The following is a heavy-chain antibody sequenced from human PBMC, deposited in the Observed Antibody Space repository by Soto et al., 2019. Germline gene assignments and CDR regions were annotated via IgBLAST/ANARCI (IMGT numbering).Heavy chain of an antibody. V-gene: IGHV3-30*18. D-gene: IGHD3-10*01. CDR1: GFTFSSYG. CDR3: AKGGIPYGMDV. Sequence: QVQLVESGGGVVQPGRSLRLSCAASGFTFSSYGMHWVRQAPGKGLEWVAVISYDGSNKYYADYVKGRFTISRDNSKNTLYLQMNSLRAEDTAVYYCAKGGIPYGMDVWGQGTTVTVS. J-gene: IGHJ6*02. CDR2: ISYDGSNK.